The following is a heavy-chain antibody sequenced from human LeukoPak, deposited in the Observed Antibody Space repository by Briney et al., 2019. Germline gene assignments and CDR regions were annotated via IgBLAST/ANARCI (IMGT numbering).Heavy chain of an antibody. CDR2: IWYDGSDK. CDR3: AREGRIYGDFDFDY. V-gene: IGHV3-33*01. J-gene: IGHJ4*02. D-gene: IGHD4-17*01. CDR1: GFPFRTYA. Sequence: GGSLRLSCAASGFPFRTYAMHWVRQAPGTGLEWVAVIWYDGSDKYYAYSVEGRFTISRDNSENTVYLQMNSLRAEDTAVYYCAREGRIYGDFDFDYWGQGTLVTVS.